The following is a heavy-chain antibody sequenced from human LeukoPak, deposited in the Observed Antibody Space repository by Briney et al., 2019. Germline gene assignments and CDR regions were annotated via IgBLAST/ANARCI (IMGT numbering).Heavy chain of an antibody. Sequence: KAGESLKISCKGSGYSFSNYWIVWVRQMPGKGLEWMGIIFPGDSDTRYSPSFQGQVTISADKSISTAYLQWSSLKASDSAIYYCARTSSSSWLHYFDYWGQGTLVTVSS. J-gene: IGHJ4*02. CDR3: ARTSSSSWLHYFDY. CDR1: GYSFSNYW. CDR2: IFPGDSDT. D-gene: IGHD6-13*01. V-gene: IGHV5-51*01.